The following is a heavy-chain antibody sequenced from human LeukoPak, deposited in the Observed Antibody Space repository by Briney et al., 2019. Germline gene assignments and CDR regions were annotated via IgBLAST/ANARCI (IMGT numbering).Heavy chain of an antibody. Sequence: GGSLRLSCAVSGFIISNYGIKWVRQAPGKGLEWLSYIRSDSSTKYYADSVEGRFTISRDNAKNSLYLQMDSLRDDGLGVYFCARDNCRSHGDFDVWGKGTMVSVSS. J-gene: IGHJ3*01. CDR3: ARDNCRSHGDFDV. CDR2: IRSDSSTK. D-gene: IGHD1-20*01. CDR1: GFIISNYG. V-gene: IGHV3-48*02.